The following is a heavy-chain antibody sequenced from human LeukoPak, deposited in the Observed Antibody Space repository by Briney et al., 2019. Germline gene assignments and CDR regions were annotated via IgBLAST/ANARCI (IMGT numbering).Heavy chain of an antibody. D-gene: IGHD2-2*01. CDR3: ARSSPRRYFDL. Sequence: ASETLSLTCTVPGGSISSYYWSWIRQPPGKGLDWIGYIYYSGSTNYNPSLKSRVTISVDTSKNQFSLKLSSVTAADTTVYYCARSSPRRYFDLWGRGTLVTVSS. CDR2: IYYSGST. CDR1: GGSISSYY. V-gene: IGHV4-59*08. J-gene: IGHJ2*01.